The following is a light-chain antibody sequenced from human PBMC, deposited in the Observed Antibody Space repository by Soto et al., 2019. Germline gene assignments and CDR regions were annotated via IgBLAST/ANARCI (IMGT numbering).Light chain of an antibody. J-gene: IGKJ2*01. V-gene: IGKV3-20*01. CDR3: QQYGSSPYT. Sequence: ETVLTQSPGTLSLSPGERATLSCRASQSISSSYLAWYQQKPGQAPRLLIYGTSNRATGIPDRFSGSGSGTDFTLTISRLEPEDFAVYFCQQYGSSPYTFGQGTKVKI. CDR2: GTS. CDR1: QSISSSY.